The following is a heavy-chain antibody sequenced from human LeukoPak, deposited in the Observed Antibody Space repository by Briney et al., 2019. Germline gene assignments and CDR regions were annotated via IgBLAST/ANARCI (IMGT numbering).Heavy chain of an antibody. CDR1: GGSFSDYY. J-gene: IGHJ4*02. CDR3: ARGRDDDVWGSYPTCFDF. D-gene: IGHD3-16*01. Sequence: TSETLSLTCAVYGGSFSDYYWSWIRQPAGKGLEWIGRIYNSGSTSYNPSLKSRVTLSMDTSRNQFSLKLSSVTAADTAVYYCARGRDDDVWGSYPTCFDFWGQGTLVTVSS. V-gene: IGHV4-59*10. CDR2: IYNSGST.